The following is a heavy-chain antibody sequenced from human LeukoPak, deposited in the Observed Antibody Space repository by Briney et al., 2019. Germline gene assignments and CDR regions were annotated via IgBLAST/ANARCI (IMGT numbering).Heavy chain of an antibody. V-gene: IGHV3-74*01. CDR1: GFTFSSYW. CDR2: INSDGSST. J-gene: IGHJ5*02. CDR3: ARVVRIDWFDP. D-gene: IGHD3-10*01. Sequence: GWSVRLSCAASGFTFSSYWMHWVRQAPGKGLVWVSRINSDGSSTSYADSVKGRFTISRDNAKNTLYLQMNSLRAEDTAVYYCARVVRIDWFDPWGQRTLVTVSS.